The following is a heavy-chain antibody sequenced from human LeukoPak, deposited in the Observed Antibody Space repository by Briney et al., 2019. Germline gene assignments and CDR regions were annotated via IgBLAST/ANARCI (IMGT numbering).Heavy chain of an antibody. J-gene: IGHJ3*02. CDR2: ISSSSSYI. Sequence: TGGSLRLSCAASGFTFSNYWMHWVRQAPGKGLEWVSSISSSSSYIYYADSVKGRFTISRDNAKNSLYLQMNSLRAEDTAVYYCARESYDYVWGSYRYSAHDAFDIWGQGTMVTVSS. V-gene: IGHV3-21*01. CDR3: ARESYDYVWGSYRYSAHDAFDI. CDR1: GFTFSNYW. D-gene: IGHD3-16*02.